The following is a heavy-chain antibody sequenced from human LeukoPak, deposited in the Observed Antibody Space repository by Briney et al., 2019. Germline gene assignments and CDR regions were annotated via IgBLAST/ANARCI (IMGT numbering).Heavy chain of an antibody. CDR1: GGTFSSYA. J-gene: IGHJ4*02. CDR3: AKSHDSSGYYPEYYFDY. CDR2: ISGSGGST. D-gene: IGHD3-22*01. Sequence: ASVKVSCKASGGTFSSYAMSWVRQAPGKGLEWVSAISGSGGSTYYADSVKGRFTISRDNSKNTLYLQMNSLRAEDTAVYYCAKSHDSSGYYPEYYFDYWGQGTLVTVSS. V-gene: IGHV3-23*01.